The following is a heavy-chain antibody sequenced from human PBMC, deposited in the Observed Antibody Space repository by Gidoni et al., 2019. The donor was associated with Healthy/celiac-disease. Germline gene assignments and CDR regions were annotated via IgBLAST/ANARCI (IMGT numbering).Heavy chain of an antibody. Sequence: QVQLVRSGAEVKKPGASVKVSCKASGYTFTSYDINWVRQATGQGLEWMGWMNPNSGNTGYAQKFQGRVTMTRNTSISTAYMELSSLRSEDTAVYYCANGKYGTSTRNYGMDVWGQGTTVTVSS. D-gene: IGHD2-2*01. CDR2: MNPNSGNT. CDR3: ANGKYGTSTRNYGMDV. J-gene: IGHJ6*02. CDR1: GYTFTSYD. V-gene: IGHV1-8*01.